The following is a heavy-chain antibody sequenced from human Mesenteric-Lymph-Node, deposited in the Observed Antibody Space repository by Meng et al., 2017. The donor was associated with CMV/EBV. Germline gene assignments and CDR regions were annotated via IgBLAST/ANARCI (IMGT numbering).Heavy chain of an antibody. J-gene: IGHJ4*02. D-gene: IGHD3-22*01. CDR3: ARETYDSSGYWIDY. V-gene: IGHV3-48*04. Sequence: GESLKISCAASGFTFSSYTMHWVRQAPGKGLEWVSCISSASSSISYADSVKGRFTISRDNAKNSLSLQMSSLRAEDTAVYYCARETYDSSGYWIDYWGLGTLVTVSS. CDR2: ISSASSSI. CDR1: GFTFSSYT.